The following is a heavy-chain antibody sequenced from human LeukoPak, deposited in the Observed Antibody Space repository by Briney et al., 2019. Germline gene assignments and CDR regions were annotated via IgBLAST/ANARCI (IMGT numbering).Heavy chain of an antibody. Sequence: PGGSLRLSCAASGFTFSSYGMHWVRQAPGKGLEWVAFIRYDGSNKYYAESVKGRFTISRDNSKNTLHLQMNSLRAEDTAVYYCAKDDIDAFDIWGQGTMVTVSS. CDR3: AKDDIDAFDI. CDR1: GFTFSSYG. CDR2: IRYDGSNK. J-gene: IGHJ3*02. V-gene: IGHV3-30*02.